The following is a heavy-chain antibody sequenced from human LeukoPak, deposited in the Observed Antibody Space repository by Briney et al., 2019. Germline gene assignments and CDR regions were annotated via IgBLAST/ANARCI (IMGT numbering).Heavy chain of an antibody. D-gene: IGHD1-7*01. CDR3: ARKYNWNFPFEF. Sequence: GGSLRLSCAASGFTLSNYWMHWVRQAPGRGLVWVSRISGDGSSTSYADSVKGRLTISRDNAKNTLYLQINSLRTEDTAVYYCARKYNWNFPFEFWGRGTLVTVSS. J-gene: IGHJ4*02. CDR1: GFTLSNYW. CDR2: ISGDGSST. V-gene: IGHV3-74*01.